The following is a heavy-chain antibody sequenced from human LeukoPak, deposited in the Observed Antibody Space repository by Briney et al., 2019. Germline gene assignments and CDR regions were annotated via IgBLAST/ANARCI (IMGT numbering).Heavy chain of an antibody. D-gene: IGHD1-26*01. CDR3: ARDNSVGETAWWFDP. CDR1: GYSFTSYY. Sequence: ASVKVSCKASGYSFTSYYMHWVRQAPGQGLEWMGFINPSGSSAAYAQKFQGKLTMTRDMFTSTDYMELTSLTSDDTAVYYCARDNSVGETAWWFDPWGQGTLVTVSS. CDR2: INPSGSSA. V-gene: IGHV1-46*01. J-gene: IGHJ5*02.